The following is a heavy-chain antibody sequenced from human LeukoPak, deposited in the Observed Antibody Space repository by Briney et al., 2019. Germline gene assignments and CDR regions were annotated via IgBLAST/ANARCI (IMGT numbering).Heavy chain of an antibody. D-gene: IGHD6-13*01. Sequence: PSETLSLTCTVSGGSIRSSYYYWGWIRQPPGKGLEWIGSIYDSGSTYYNPSLKSRVTISVDTSKNQFSLKLNSVTAADTAVYYCARGRGGIAAAGTKKTRSGGWYFDLWGRGTLVTVSS. CDR1: GGSIRSSYYY. V-gene: IGHV4-39*01. CDR2: IYDSGST. J-gene: IGHJ2*01. CDR3: ARGRGGIAAAGTKKTRSGGWYFDL.